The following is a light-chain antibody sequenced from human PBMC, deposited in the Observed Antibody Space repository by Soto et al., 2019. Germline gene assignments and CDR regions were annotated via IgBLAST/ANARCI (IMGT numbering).Light chain of an antibody. J-gene: IGKJ1*01. CDR1: QSIGSW. CDR2: QAS. Sequence: DTQMTQSPSTLSASVGDRVTITCRASQSIGSWLAWYQQKPGKAPKLLIYQASSLESGVPSRFSGRGSGTEFTLTINSLQPEDFATYYCQQYNSYSQTFGQGTKVDIK. V-gene: IGKV1-5*03. CDR3: QQYNSYSQT.